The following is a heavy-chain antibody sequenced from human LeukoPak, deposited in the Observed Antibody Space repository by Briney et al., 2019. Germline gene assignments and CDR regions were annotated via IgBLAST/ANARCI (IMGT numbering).Heavy chain of an antibody. D-gene: IGHD2-2*01. CDR3: GRYCSSTSCYLGAFDI. V-gene: IGHV1-18*01. CDR1: GYTFTSYG. J-gene: IGHJ3*02. Sequence: GASVKVSCKASGYTFTSYGISWVRQAPGQGLEWMGWISAYNGNTNYAQKLQGRVTMTTDTSTSTAYMELRSLRSDDTAVYYCGRYCSSTSCYLGAFDIWGQGTMVTVSS. CDR2: ISAYNGNT.